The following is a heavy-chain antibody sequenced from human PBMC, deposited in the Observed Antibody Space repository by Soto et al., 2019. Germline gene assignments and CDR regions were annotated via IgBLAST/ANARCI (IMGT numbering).Heavy chain of an antibody. CDR1: GGTFSTAA. V-gene: IGHV1-69*12. D-gene: IGHD3-3*02. J-gene: IGHJ6*02. CDR2: IMPIFRTA. Sequence: QVQVVQSGAEVKKPGSSVKVSCKASGGTFSTAAISWVRQAPGQGLEWMGGIMPIFRTADYAQKSQGRVTITADESTSTAYLERSSLRSEDTAVYYCARDKDRPQLGGNYYYIMDVWGQGTTVTVSS. CDR3: ARDKDRPQLGGNYYYIMDV.